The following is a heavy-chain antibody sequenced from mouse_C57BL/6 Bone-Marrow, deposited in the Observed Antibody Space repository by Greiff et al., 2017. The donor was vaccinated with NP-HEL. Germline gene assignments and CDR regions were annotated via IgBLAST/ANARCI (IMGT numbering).Heavy chain of an antibody. J-gene: IGHJ4*01. CDR2: IDPSDSYT. D-gene: IGHD4-1*01. V-gene: IGHV1-59*01. CDR3: ARWDRMVDY. Sequence: QVQLQQPGAELVRPGTSVKLSCKASGYTFTSYWMHWVKQRPGQGLEWIGVIDPSDSYTNYNQKFKGKATLTVDTSSSTAYMQLSSLTFEDSAVYYCARWDRMVDYWGQGTSVTVSS. CDR1: GYTFTSYW.